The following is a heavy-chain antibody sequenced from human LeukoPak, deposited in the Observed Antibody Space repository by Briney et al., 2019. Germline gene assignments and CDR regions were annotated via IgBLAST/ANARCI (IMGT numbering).Heavy chain of an antibody. CDR3: ARDLGSSFDY. D-gene: IGHD2/OR15-2a*01. CDR2: IYYSGST. J-gene: IGHJ4*02. CDR1: GGSISSYY. Sequence: SETLSLTCTVSGGSISSYYWSWIRQPPGKGLEWIGDIYYSGSTNYNPSLKSRVPLSVDTSKNQFSLKLSSVTAADTAVYYCARDLGSSFDYWGQGTLVTVSS. V-gene: IGHV4-59*01.